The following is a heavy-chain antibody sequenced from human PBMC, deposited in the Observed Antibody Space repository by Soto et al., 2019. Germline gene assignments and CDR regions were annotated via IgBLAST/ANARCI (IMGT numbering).Heavy chain of an antibody. CDR3: ANVGYYYDSSGYYPRRVDI. V-gene: IGHV1-8*01. J-gene: IGHJ3*02. Sequence: QVQLVQSGAEVKKPGASVKVSCKASGYTFTSYDINWVRQATGQGLEWMGWMNPNSGNTGYAQKFQGRVTMTRNTSISTAYMELSSLRSEDTAVYYCANVGYYYDSSGYYPRRVDIWGQGTMVTVSS. CDR2: MNPNSGNT. D-gene: IGHD3-22*01. CDR1: GYTFTSYD.